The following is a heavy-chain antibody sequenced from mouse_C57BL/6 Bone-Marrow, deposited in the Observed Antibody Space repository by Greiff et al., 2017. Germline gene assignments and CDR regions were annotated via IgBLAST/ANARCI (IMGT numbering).Heavy chain of an antibody. CDR3: ARQPLVFDV. Sequence: DVHLVESGGDLVKPGGSLKLSCAASGFTFSSYGMSWVRQTPDKRLEWVATISSGGSYTYYPDSVKGRFTISRDNAKNTLYLQMSSLKSEDTAMYYCARQPLVFDVWGTGTTVTVSS. J-gene: IGHJ1*03. V-gene: IGHV5-6*01. CDR1: GFTFSSYG. CDR2: ISSGGSYT.